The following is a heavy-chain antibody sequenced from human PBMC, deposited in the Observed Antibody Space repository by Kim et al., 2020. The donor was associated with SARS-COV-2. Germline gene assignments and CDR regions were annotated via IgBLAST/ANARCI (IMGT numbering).Heavy chain of an antibody. J-gene: IGHJ4*02. V-gene: IGHV3-30-3*01. CDR3: ARDRYDFWSGVGYFDY. D-gene: IGHD3-3*01. CDR2: ISYDGSNK. CDR1: GFTFSSYA. Sequence: SLRLSCAASGFTFSSYAMHWVRQAPGKGLEWVAVISYDGSNKYYADSVKGRFTISRDNSKNTLYLQMNSLRAEDTAVYYCARDRYDFWSGVGYFDYWGQGTLVTVSS.